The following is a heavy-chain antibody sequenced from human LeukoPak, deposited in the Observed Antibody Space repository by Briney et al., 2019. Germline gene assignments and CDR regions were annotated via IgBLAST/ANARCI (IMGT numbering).Heavy chain of an antibody. CDR1: GGSLNIYY. D-gene: IGHD1-1*01. CDR2: IYYIGSY. J-gene: IGHJ4*02. Sequence: SETLSLTCTLSGGSLNIYYWSWLRQPPGKGLEWIGSIYYIGSYNYNRSLKSRVSFSVDPSTNHFSLTLSAVTVGETPVFYRPRGQSTGTAIPLHNWGQGNLVTASP. V-gene: IGHV4-59*01. CDR3: PRGQSTGTAIPLHN.